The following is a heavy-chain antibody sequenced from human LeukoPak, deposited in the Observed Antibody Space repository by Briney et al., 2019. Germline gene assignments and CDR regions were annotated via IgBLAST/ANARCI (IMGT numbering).Heavy chain of an antibody. Sequence: GGSLRLSCAASGFTFSNYNMNWVRQAPGKGLEWISYMSSTRPTIYYSNSVAGRFTISRDDARGSLFLQMNSLRVEDTAVYFCAKEGRELEFDYWGQGTQVTVSS. J-gene: IGHJ4*02. CDR3: AKEGRELEFDY. CDR1: GFTFSNYN. CDR2: MSSTRPTI. D-gene: IGHD1-26*01. V-gene: IGHV3-48*01.